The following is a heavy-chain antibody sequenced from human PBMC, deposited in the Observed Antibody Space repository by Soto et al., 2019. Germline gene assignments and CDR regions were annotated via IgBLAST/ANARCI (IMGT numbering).Heavy chain of an antibody. D-gene: IGHD2-8*01. Sequence: PGESLKISCKGSGYSFTSYWIGWVRQMPGKGLEWMGIIYPGDSDTRYSPSFQGQVTISADKSISTAYLQWSSLKASDTAMYYCARRGCTNGVCYKRGGGFDPWGQGTLVTVAS. CDR2: IYPGDSDT. J-gene: IGHJ5*02. V-gene: IGHV5-51*01. CDR1: GYSFTSYW. CDR3: ARRGCTNGVCYKRGGGFDP.